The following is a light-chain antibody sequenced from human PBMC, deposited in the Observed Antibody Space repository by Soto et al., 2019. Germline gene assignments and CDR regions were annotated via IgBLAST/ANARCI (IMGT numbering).Light chain of an antibody. Sequence: QSVLTQPASVSGSPGQSVTISCAGTRDDIGAYDYVSWYQQHPVNAPKLLVYEVTNRPSGVSDRFSGSKSGNTASLTISGLQAEDEADYYCNSYTSSSSYVFGGGTRSPS. CDR2: EVT. CDR1: RDDIGAYDY. V-gene: IGLV2-14*01. CDR3: NSYTSSSSYV. J-gene: IGLJ1*01.